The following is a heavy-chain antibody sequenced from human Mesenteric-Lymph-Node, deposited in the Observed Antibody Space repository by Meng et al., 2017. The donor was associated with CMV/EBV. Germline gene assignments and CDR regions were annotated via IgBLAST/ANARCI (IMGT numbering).Heavy chain of an antibody. D-gene: IGHD6-13*01. J-gene: IGHJ6*02. V-gene: IGHV4-39*07. CDR3: ARVRLSTLNSFTSIAAAGSYYYYYGMDV. Sequence: SETLSLTCTISGGSVSSPNLYWGWVRQPPGKGLEWIGHIYYTGSSYYNPSLRSRVTMSVDTSKSQFSLKVNSVTAADTGVYYCARVRLSTLNSFTSIAAAGSYYYYYGMDVWGQGTTVTVSS. CDR2: IYYTGSS. CDR1: GGSVSSPNLY.